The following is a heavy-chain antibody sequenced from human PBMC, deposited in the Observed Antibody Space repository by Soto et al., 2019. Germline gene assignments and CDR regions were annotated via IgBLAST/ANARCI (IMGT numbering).Heavy chain of an antibody. CDR2: IYYSGST. CDR3: ARVNMGLRLENWFDP. CDR1: GGSISSGDYY. J-gene: IGHJ5*02. V-gene: IGHV4-30-4*01. D-gene: IGHD5-12*01. Sequence: QVQLQESGPGLVKPSQTLSLTCTVSGGSISSGDYYWSWIRQPPGKGLEWIGYIYYSGSTYYNPSLKSRVTISVDTSKNQFSLKLSSVTAADTAVYYCARVNMGLRLENWFDPWGQGTLVTVSS.